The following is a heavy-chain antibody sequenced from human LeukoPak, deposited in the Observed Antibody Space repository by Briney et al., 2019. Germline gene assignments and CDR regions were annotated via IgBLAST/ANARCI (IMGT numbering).Heavy chain of an antibody. CDR2: ISSSGSTI. V-gene: IGHV3-11*04. CDR3: AREAVAGDFDY. CDR1: GFTFSDYY. D-gene: IGHD6-19*01. J-gene: IGHJ4*02. Sequence: GGSLRLSCAASGFTFSDYYMSWIRQAPGKGLEWVSYISSSGSTIYYADSVKGRFTISRGNAKNSLYLQMNSLRAEDTAVYYCAREAVAGDFDYWGQGTLVTVSS.